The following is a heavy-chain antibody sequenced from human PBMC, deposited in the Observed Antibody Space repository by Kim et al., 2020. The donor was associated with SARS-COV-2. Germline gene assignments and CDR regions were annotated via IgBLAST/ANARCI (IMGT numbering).Heavy chain of an antibody. D-gene: IGHD1-26*01. CDR1: GFTFSSYW. J-gene: IGHJ4*02. V-gene: IGHV3-7*01. Sequence: GGSLRLSCAASGFTFSSYWMSWVRQAPGKGLEWVANIKQDGSEKYYVDSVKGRFTISRDNAKNSLYLQMNSLRAEDTAVYYCARDRGVRGGSYYGYWGQGTLVTVSS. CDR2: IKQDGSEK. CDR3: ARDRGVRGGSYYGY.